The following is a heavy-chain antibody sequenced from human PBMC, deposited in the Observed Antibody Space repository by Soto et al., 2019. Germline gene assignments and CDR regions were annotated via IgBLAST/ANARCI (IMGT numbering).Heavy chain of an antibody. CDR3: AREASVLIPAAQPSRFDS. Sequence: ASVKVSCKGFGYSFMKYGINWVRQAPGQGLEWVGWISPYSGYTHSAQKFHGRLTLTTDTAASTAYMELRILGSADTALYYCAREASVLIPAAQPSRFDSWGQGTLVTVSS. CDR2: ISPYSGYT. D-gene: IGHD2-2*01. J-gene: IGHJ4*02. V-gene: IGHV1-18*01. CDR1: GYSFMKYG.